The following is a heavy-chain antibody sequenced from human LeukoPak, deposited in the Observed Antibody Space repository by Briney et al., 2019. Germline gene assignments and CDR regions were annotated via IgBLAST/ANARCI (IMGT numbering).Heavy chain of an antibody. CDR3: ARGGDDYVWGSYRPYLLFDY. CDR2: IYYSGST. CDR1: GGSISSYY. D-gene: IGHD3-16*02. V-gene: IGHV4-59*01. J-gene: IGHJ4*02. Sequence: SETLSLTCTVSGGSISSYYWSWIRQPPGKGLEWIGYIYYSGSTNYNPSLKSRVTISVDTSKNQFSLKLSFVTAADTAVYYCARGGDDYVWGSYRPYLLFDYWGQGTLVTVSS.